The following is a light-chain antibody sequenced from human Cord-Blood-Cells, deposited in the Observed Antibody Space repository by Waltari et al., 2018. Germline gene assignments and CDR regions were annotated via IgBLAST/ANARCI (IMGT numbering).Light chain of an antibody. Sequence: DIVMTQSTASLAVSLGERATINCKSSQSVLYSSNNKNYLAWYQQKPGQPPKLLIYWASTRESGVPDRFSGSGSGTDFTLTISSLQAEDVAVYYCQQYYSTWTFGQGTKVEIK. V-gene: IGKV4-1*01. CDR1: QSVLYSSNNKNY. CDR3: QQYYSTWT. CDR2: WAS. J-gene: IGKJ1*01.